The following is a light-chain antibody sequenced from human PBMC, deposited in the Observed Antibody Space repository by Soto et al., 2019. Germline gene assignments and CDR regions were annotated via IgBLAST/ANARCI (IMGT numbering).Light chain of an antibody. CDR1: XXXFASYS. CDR3: QSYDNSLTDYYV. V-gene: IGLV1-40*01. CDR2: DNT. Sequence: QSVLTQXXXVSGTPGQRVXXXXXXXXXXFASYSVHLYQQLPGGAPKLLIFDNTNRPSGVPDRFSGSKSGTSASLAITGLQAEDEADYYCQSYDNSLTDYYVFGTX. J-gene: IGLJ1*01.